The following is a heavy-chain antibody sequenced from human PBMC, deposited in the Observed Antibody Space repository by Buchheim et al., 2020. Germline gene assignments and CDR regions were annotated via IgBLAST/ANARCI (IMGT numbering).Heavy chain of an antibody. CDR3: AKDPETYYYGSWSTYFDY. CDR1: GFTFSSYA. Sequence: EVQLLESGGGLVQPGGSLRLSCAASGFTFSSYAMSWVRQAPGKGLEWVSAISGSGGSTYYADSVKGRFTISRDNSKNTLYLQMNSLRDDDTALYYCAKDPETYYYGSWSTYFDYWGQGTL. J-gene: IGHJ4*02. V-gene: IGHV3-23*01. D-gene: IGHD3-10*01. CDR2: ISGSGGST.